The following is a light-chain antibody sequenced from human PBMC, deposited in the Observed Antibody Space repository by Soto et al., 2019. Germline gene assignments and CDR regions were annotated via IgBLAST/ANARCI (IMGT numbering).Light chain of an antibody. CDR3: QQYNTWPPYT. J-gene: IGKJ2*01. CDR1: QSISSN. CDR2: SAS. Sequence: EIVMTQSPATLSVSPWERATLSCRASQSISSNLAWHQQKPGQAPRLLIYSASTRATGVPARFSGSGSGTEFTLTISSLQSEDFAVYYCQQYNTWPPYTFGQGTKVDIK. V-gene: IGKV3-15*01.